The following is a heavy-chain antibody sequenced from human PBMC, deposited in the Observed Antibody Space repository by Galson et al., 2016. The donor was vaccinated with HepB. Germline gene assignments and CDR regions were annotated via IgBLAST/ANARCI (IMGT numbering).Heavy chain of an antibody. Sequence: SETLSLTCTVSGGSISSYYWSWIRQPPGKGLGWIGYIHSSGSTNYNPSLKSRVTISVDTSKNQFSLKLSSVTAADTAVYYCARYTPIVRGVVLGFDNWGQGTLVTVSS. CDR3: ARYTPIVRGVVLGFDN. D-gene: IGHD3-10*01. CDR1: GGSISSYY. V-gene: IGHV4-59*01. J-gene: IGHJ4*02. CDR2: IHSSGST.